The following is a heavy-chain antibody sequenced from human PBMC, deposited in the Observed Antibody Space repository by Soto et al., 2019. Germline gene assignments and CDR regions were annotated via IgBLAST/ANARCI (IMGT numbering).Heavy chain of an antibody. CDR3: ARGSQSNGRTSYYDYVWGSYRYTHDAFDI. Sequence: KQSQTLSLTCAISGDSVSSNSAAWNWIRQSPSRGLEWLGRTYYRSKWYNDYAVSVKSRITINPDTSKNQFSLQLNSVTPEDTAVYYCARGSQSNGRTSYYDYVWGSYRYTHDAFDIWGQGTMVTVSS. CDR1: GDSVSSNSAA. CDR2: TYYRSKWYN. J-gene: IGHJ3*02. D-gene: IGHD3-16*02. V-gene: IGHV6-1*01.